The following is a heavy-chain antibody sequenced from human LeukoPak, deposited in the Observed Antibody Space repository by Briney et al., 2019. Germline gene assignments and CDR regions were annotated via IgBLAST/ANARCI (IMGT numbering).Heavy chain of an antibody. CDR1: GGSFSGYY. Sequence: SETLSLTCAVYGGSFSGYYWSWIRQPPGKGLEWIGEINHSGSTNYNPSLKSRVTISVDTSKNQFSLKLSSVTAADTAVYYCARGYDILPGPNYWGQGTLSPSPQ. V-gene: IGHV4-34*01. D-gene: IGHD3-9*01. CDR2: INHSGST. CDR3: ARGYDILPGPNY. J-gene: IGHJ4*02.